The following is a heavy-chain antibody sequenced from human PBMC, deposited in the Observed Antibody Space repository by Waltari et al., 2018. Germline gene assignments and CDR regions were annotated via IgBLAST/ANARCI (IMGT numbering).Heavy chain of an antibody. V-gene: IGHV3-33*01. CDR3: ARDRRSSGWYFDY. CDR2: IWYDGSNK. J-gene: IGHJ4*02. Sequence: QVQLVESGGGVVQPGRSLRLSCAASGFPFRAYAMHWVSQAPGKGLEWVAVIWYDGSNKYYADSVKGRFTISRDNSKNTLYLQMNSLRAEDTAVYYCARDRRSSGWYFDYWGQGTLVTVSS. D-gene: IGHD6-19*01. CDR1: GFPFRAYA.